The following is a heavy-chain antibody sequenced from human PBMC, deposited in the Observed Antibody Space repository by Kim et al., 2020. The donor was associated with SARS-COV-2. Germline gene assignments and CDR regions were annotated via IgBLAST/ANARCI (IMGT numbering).Heavy chain of an antibody. D-gene: IGHD6-13*01. CDR1: GFTVSSNY. Sequence: GGSLRLSCAASGFTVSSNYMSWVRQAPGKGLEWVSVIYCGGSTYYADSLKGRFTISRDNSKNTLYLQMNSLRAEDTAVYYCARDPSSSWYGAGDYWGQGTMVTVSS. CDR2: IYCGGST. V-gene: IGHV3-53*05. J-gene: IGHJ4*02. CDR3: ARDPSSSWYGAGDY.